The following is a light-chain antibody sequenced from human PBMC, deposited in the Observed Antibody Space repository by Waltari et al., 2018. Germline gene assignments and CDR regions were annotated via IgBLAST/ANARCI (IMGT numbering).Light chain of an antibody. Sequence: QSGLAQPASAAGSPGQSITIPYTGTSRDVGNYNLVSWYQQRPGKAPRLLIYEVTKRAPGTSDRFSASKSGNTASLSISGLQAQEDEADYYCCSYVGLGTYVFGTGTKVTV. CDR1: SRDVGNYNL. J-gene: IGLJ1*01. CDR3: CSYVGLGTYV. V-gene: IGLV2-23*02. CDR2: EVT.